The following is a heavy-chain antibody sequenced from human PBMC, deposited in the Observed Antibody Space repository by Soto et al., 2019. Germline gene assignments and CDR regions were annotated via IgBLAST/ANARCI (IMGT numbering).Heavy chain of an antibody. CDR2: INPGGREK. CDR3: AKYGSGNYGAYALDI. J-gene: IGHJ3*02. V-gene: IGHV3-7*01. Sequence: VGSLRLSCAASGFTFGSYWMSWVRQAPGKGLEWVANINPGGREKNYVNSVKGRFSISRDDAERSHHLQMNSLRAEDTAVYYCAKYGSGNYGAYALDIWGQGTMVTVSS. CDR1: GFTFGSYW. D-gene: IGHD3-10*01.